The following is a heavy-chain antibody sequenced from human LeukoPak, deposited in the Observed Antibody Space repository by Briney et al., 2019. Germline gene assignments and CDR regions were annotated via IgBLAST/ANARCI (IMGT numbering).Heavy chain of an antibody. CDR1: GGSISSYY. J-gene: IGHJ4*02. Sequence: SETLSLTCTVSGGSISSYYWSWIRQPAGKGLEWIGRIYTSGSTNYNPSLKSRVTMSVDTSKNQFSLKLSSVTAADTAVYYCARPELRYYDFWSGYSFDYWGQGTLVTVSS. CDR2: IYTSGST. D-gene: IGHD3-3*01. CDR3: ARPELRYYDFWSGYSFDY. V-gene: IGHV4-4*07.